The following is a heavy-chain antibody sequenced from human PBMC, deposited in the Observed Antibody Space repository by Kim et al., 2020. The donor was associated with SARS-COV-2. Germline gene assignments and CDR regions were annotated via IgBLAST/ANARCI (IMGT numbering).Heavy chain of an antibody. J-gene: IGHJ4*02. CDR2: ISSSRDTT. CDR1: GFTFSSYS. V-gene: IGHV3-48*01. CDR3: SGRLDY. D-gene: IGHD3-16*01. Sequence: GGSLRLSCAASGFTFSSYSMNWIRQAPGKGLEWVSYISSSRDTTYYADSVKGRFTISRDTAKNSVYLQMNSLRGEDTAGYYCSGRLDYWGQGNLVTVSS.